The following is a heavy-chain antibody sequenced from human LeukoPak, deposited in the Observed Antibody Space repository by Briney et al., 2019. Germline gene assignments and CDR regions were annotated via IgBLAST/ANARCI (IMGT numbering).Heavy chain of an antibody. CDR1: GYTCTIYY. D-gene: IGHD1-14*01. J-gene: IGHJ3*02. CDR3: ARSPMTEPPSAFDI. CDR2: INLSGGST. V-gene: IGHV1-46*01. Sequence: PSVTVSFTSSGYTCTIYYMHWVRQAPAQGLEWMGIINLSGGSTSYAQKFQGRVTMPRDMSTSTVYMELSSLRSEDTAVYYCARSPMTEPPSAFDIWGQGTMVTVSS.